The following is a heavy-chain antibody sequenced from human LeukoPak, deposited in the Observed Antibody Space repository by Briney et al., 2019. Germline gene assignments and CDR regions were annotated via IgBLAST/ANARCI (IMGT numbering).Heavy chain of an antibody. D-gene: IGHD3-10*01. V-gene: IGHV1-8*01. CDR1: GFTLTTHD. J-gene: IGHJ4*02. CDR3: ARGLGDYNTDWFPVSGY. Sequence: ASVKVSGKTFGFTLTTHDMTWVRQATGQGLEWMGWMNPDSGDTGYAQKFQGRVTMTRDTSISTAYMELSSLQSEDTAIYYCARGLGDYNTDWFPVSGYWGQGTLVTVSS. CDR2: MNPDSGDT.